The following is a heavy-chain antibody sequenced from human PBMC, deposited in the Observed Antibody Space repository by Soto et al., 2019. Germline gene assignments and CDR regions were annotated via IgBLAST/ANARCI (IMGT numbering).Heavy chain of an antibody. CDR1: GFTFSSYG. J-gene: IGHJ4*02. CDR2: ISYDGSNK. Sequence: PGGSLRLSCAASGFTFSSYGMHWVRQAPGKGLEWVAVISYDGSNKYYADSVKGRFTISRDNSKNTLYLQMNSLRAEDTAVYYCAKETPHYYDSSGIDYWGQGTLVTVPQ. CDR3: AKETPHYYDSSGIDY. V-gene: IGHV3-30*18. D-gene: IGHD3-22*01.